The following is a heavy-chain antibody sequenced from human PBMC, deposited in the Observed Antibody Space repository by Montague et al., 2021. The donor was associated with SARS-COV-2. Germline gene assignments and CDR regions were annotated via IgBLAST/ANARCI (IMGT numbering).Heavy chain of an antibody. Sequence: SETLSLTCAVYGESFSGFHWTWIRQPPGKGLEWIGEIDHRGTSNYNPSLKSRVTISMDTSKIQFSLRLNSVTAADTGVYYCARGHLGTTMVVVVMVGAQFYFDYWGQGRLVTVSS. CDR3: ARGHLGTTMVVVVMVGAQFYFDY. D-gene: IGHD3-22*01. V-gene: IGHV4-34*01. J-gene: IGHJ4*02. CDR1: GESFSGFH. CDR2: IDHRGTS.